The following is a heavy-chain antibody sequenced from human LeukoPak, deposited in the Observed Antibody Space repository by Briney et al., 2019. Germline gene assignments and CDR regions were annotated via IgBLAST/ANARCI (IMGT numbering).Heavy chain of an antibody. Sequence: PGGSLRLSCAASGFTFSSYGMHWVRQAPGKGLEWVAVISYDGSNKYYADSMKGRFTISRDNSKNTLYLQMNSLRAEDTAVYYCAKNGDYDSSGYYYEKYYFDYWGQGTLVTVSS. CDR1: GFTFSSYG. CDR2: ISYDGSNK. J-gene: IGHJ4*02. D-gene: IGHD3-22*01. CDR3: AKNGDYDSSGYYYEKYYFDY. V-gene: IGHV3-30*18.